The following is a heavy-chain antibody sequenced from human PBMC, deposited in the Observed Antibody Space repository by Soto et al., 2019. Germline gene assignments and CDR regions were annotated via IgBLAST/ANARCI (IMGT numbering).Heavy chain of an antibody. D-gene: IGHD3-10*01. CDR1: GFSLSTSGEG. J-gene: IGHJ5*02. CDR3: AHGQRGGGFDP. CDR2: IYWDDDK. Sequence: QITLKESGPTLVKPTQTLTLTCTFSGFSLSTSGEGVGWFRQPPGKALEWLALIYWDDDKRYSPSLKSRLTITKKPSKNKGDLTMTNRDPVNTGTNYCAHGQRGGGFDPWGQGILSPSPQ. V-gene: IGHV2-5*02.